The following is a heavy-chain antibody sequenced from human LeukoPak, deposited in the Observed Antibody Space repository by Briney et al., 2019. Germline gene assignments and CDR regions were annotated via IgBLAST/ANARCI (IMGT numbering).Heavy chain of an antibody. D-gene: IGHD6-19*01. CDR1: GGSISSYY. Sequence: SETLSLTCTVSGGSISSYYWSWIRQPPGKGLEWIGYIYYSGSTNYNPSLKSRVTISVDTSKNQFSLKLSSVTAADTAVYYCARGDPVADSDYWGQGTLVTVSS. CDR2: IYYSGST. J-gene: IGHJ4*02. V-gene: IGHV4-59*01. CDR3: ARGDPVADSDY.